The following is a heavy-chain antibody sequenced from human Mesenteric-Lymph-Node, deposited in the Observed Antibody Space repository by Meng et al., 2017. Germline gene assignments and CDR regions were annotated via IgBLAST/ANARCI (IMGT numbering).Heavy chain of an antibody. J-gene: IGHJ4*02. Sequence: ASVKVSCKASGYTFTSYALNWVRQAPGQGLEWMGWINTNTGNPTYAQGFTGRFVFSLDTSVSTAYLQISSLKAEDTAVYYCARDLESPLSGWYGELGSLWIADYWGQGTLVTVSS. CDR1: GYTFTSYA. D-gene: IGHD6-19*01. CDR2: INTNTGNP. CDR3: ARDLESPLSGWYGELGSLWIADY. V-gene: IGHV7-4-1*02.